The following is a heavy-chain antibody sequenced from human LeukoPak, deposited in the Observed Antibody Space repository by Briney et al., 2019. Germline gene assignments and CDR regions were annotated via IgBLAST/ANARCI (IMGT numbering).Heavy chain of an antibody. CDR2: ISSSSSYI. Sequence: GGSLRLSCAASGFTFSDYYMNWVRQAPGKGLEWVSSISSSSSYIYYADSVKGRFTISRDNAKNSLYLQMNSLRAEDTAVYYCARGPLTTVTPFDYWGQGTLVTVSS. J-gene: IGHJ4*02. V-gene: IGHV3-21*01. CDR1: GFTFSDYY. D-gene: IGHD4-17*01. CDR3: ARGPLTTVTPFDY.